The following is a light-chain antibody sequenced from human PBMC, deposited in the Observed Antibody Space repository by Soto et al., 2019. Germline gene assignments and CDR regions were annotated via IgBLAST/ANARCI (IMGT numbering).Light chain of an antibody. CDR3: CSYAGDSTPYV. Sequence: QSVLTQPASVSGSPGQSITISCTGTSSDVGSYNFVSWYQQHPGKAPKVIIYEGTKRPSGVSNRFSGSKSGNTASLTISGLQAEDEADYYCCSYAGDSTPYVFGTGTQLTVL. CDR1: SSDVGSYNF. J-gene: IGLJ1*01. V-gene: IGLV2-23*01. CDR2: EGT.